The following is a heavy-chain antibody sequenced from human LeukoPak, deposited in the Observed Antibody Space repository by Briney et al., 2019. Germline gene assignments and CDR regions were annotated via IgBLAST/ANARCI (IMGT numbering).Heavy chain of an antibody. D-gene: IGHD3-16*02. CDR3: ARAFQSLGGLSLPDY. Sequence: ASVKVSCKASGYTFTDYYMHWVRQAPGQGLEWMGWIHPSTGNPTYAQGFTGRFVFSLDTSVSTTSLQISSLKAEDTAVYFCARAFQSLGGLSLPDYWGQGTLLSVSS. V-gene: IGHV7-4-1*02. CDR2: IHPSTGNP. CDR1: GYTFTDYY. J-gene: IGHJ4*02.